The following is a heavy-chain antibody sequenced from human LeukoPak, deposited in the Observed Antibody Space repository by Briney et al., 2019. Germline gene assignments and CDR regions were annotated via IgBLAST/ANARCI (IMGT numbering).Heavy chain of an antibody. D-gene: IGHD3-22*01. CDR1: GGSISNHNW. V-gene: IGHV4-4*02. CDR2: IYHIGSA. CDR3: ARRAPQNYYD. J-gene: IGHJ4*02. Sequence: SGTLSLTCAVSGGSISNHNWWTWVRQPPGKGLEWIGEIYHIGSANYNPSLKSRVAISVDKSKNQFSLKLNSVTAADTAVYYCARRAPQNYYDWGQGTLVTVSS.